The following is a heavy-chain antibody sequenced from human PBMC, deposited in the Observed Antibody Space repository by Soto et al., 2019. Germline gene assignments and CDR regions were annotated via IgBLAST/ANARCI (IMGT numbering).Heavy chain of an antibody. D-gene: IGHD2-15*01. J-gene: IGHJ6*02. CDR3: ARGAGSPTYYYGVDV. Sequence: SETLSLTCTGSGGSISSSDYYWAWVRQPPGKGLEWIGSIFHSGTTYYNPSLKSRVTISVDTSKNQFSLMLSAVTAADTAVYYCARGAGSPTYYYGVDVWGQGTTVTVSS. CDR1: GGSISSSDYY. CDR2: IFHSGTT. V-gene: IGHV4-39*01.